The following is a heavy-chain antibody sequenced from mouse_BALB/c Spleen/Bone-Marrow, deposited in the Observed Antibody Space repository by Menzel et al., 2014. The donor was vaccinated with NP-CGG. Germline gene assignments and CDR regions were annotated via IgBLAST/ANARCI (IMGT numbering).Heavy chain of an antibody. CDR3: ARMWDGYYAMDC. D-gene: IGHD4-1*01. Sequence: QVQLQQSGAELARPGASVKLSCKASGYTFTSYWMQWVKQRPGQGLEWIGAIYPGDGDTRYTQKFKGKATLTADKSSSTAYMQLSSLASEDSAVYYCARMWDGYYAMDCWGQGTSVTVSS. CDR2: IYPGDGDT. J-gene: IGHJ4*01. V-gene: IGHV1-87*01. CDR1: GYTFTSYW.